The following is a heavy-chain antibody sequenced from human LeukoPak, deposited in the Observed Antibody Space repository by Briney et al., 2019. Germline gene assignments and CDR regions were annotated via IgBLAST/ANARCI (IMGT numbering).Heavy chain of an antibody. CDR2: ISYDGSNK. D-gene: IGHD5-18*01. CDR3: ASDKYSYGSGGGGLDY. J-gene: IGHJ4*02. Sequence: PGGSLRLSCAASGFTFSSYAMYWVRQAPGKGLEWVAVISYDGSNKYYADSVKGRFTISRDNSKNTLYLQMNSQRAEDTAVYYCASDKYSYGSGGGGLDYWGQGTLVTVSS. CDR1: GFTFSSYA. V-gene: IGHV3-30*01.